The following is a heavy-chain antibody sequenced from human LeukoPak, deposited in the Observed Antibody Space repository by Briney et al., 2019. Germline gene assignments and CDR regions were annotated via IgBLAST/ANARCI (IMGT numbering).Heavy chain of an antibody. V-gene: IGHV4-31*03. CDR2: IYYSGST. Sequence: SETLSLTCTVSGGSISSGGYYWSWIRQHPGKGLEWIGYIYYSGSTYYNPSLKSRVTISVDTSKNQFSLKLSSVTAAETAVYYCARGGSYCSSTSCLERYFDYWGQGTLVTVSS. D-gene: IGHD2-2*01. J-gene: IGHJ4*02. CDR1: GGSISSGGYY. CDR3: ARGGSYCSSTSCLERYFDY.